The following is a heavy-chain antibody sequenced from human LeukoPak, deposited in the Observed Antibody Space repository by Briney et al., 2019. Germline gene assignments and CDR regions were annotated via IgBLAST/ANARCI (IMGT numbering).Heavy chain of an antibody. CDR2: IYTSGST. CDR3: AREGELSCTNGVCAYYYYGMDV. Sequence: PSETLSLTCTVSGGSISSYYWSWIRQPAGKGLEWIGRIYTSGSTNYNPSLKSRVTMSVDTSKNQFSLKLSSVTAADTAVYYCAREGELSCTNGVCAYYYYGMDVWGQGTTVTVSS. J-gene: IGHJ6*02. D-gene: IGHD2-8*01. CDR1: GGSISSYY. V-gene: IGHV4-4*07.